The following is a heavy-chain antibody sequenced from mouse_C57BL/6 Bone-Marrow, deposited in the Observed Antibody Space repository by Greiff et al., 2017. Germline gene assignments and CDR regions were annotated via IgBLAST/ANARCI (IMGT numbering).Heavy chain of an antibody. CDR2: IDPENGNT. CDR3: ASNSGINEALAAMGY. D-gene: IGHD2-10*02. Sequence: VQLKESVAELVRPGASVKLSCTASGFNIKNAYMHWVKQRPEQGLEWIGGIDPENGNTKYASKFQGKATITADTSSNTAYLQLSSLTSEDTAVYYCASNSGINEALAAMGYWGQGTSFTVSS. CDR1: GFNIKNAY. V-gene: IGHV14-3*01. J-gene: IGHJ4*01.